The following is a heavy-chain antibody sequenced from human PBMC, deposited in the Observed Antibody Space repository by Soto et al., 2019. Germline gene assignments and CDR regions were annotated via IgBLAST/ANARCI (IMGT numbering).Heavy chain of an antibody. CDR3: AREVNDFWSGSHGMDV. V-gene: IGHV1-18*04. CDR1: GYTFTSYG. J-gene: IGHJ6*02. CDR2: ISAYNGNT. D-gene: IGHD3-3*01. Sequence: ASVKVSCKASGYTFTSYGISWVRQAPGQGLEWMGWISAYNGNTNYAQKLQGRVTMTTDTSTSTAYMGLRSLRSDDTAVYYCAREVNDFWSGSHGMDVWGQGTTVTVSS.